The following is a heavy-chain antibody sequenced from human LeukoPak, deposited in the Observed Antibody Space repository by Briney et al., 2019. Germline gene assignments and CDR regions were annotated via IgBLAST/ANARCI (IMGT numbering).Heavy chain of an antibody. Sequence: GGSLRLSCAASGFTVSSNYMSWVRQAPGKGLEWVSCIGSSGNYIYYADSVKGRFTISRDNAKNSLYLLMNSLRAEDTAVYYCARTHVADDITMPGWGQGTLVTVSS. CDR2: IGSSGNYI. V-gene: IGHV3-21*01. CDR1: GFTVSSNY. D-gene: IGHD3-10*01. J-gene: IGHJ4*02. CDR3: ARTHVADDITMPG.